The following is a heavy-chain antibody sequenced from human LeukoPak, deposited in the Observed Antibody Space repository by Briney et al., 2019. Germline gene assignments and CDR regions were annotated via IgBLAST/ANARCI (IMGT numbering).Heavy chain of an antibody. V-gene: IGHV3-23*01. Sequence: GGSLRLSCAASGFTFSTYAMSWVRQAPGKGLEWVSAISGSGGSTYYADSVEGRFTISRDNSKNTLYLQMNSLRAEDTAVYYCAKRGMGDREAFDIWGQGTMVTVSS. J-gene: IGHJ3*02. CDR2: ISGSGGST. CDR3: AKRGMGDREAFDI. CDR1: GFTFSTYA. D-gene: IGHD2-21*02.